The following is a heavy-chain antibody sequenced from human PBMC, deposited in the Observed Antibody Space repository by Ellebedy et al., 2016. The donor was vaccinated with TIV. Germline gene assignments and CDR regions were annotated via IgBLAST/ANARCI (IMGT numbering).Heavy chain of an antibody. Sequence: GESLKISCAASGFIFSDYPMNWVRQAPGKGLEWVSAISNSSRSIYYADSVKGRFVISRDNGKNSLFLQMNSLRDEDTAVYYCVREDDTETVTPDYWGQGTQVTVSS. V-gene: IGHV3-21*01. CDR3: VREDDTETVTPDY. CDR1: GFIFSDYP. J-gene: IGHJ4*02. CDR2: ISNSSRSI. D-gene: IGHD4-23*01.